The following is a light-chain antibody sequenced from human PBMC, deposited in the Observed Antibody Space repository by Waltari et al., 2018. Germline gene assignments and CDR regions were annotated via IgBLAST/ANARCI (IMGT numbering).Light chain of an antibody. CDR3: NSRDSSGNHP. J-gene: IGLJ2*01. Sequence: SSELTQDPAVSVVLGQTVRITCHGDSLRSYYASWYQQKPGQAPVLVIYGKNNRPSGIPDRFSGSSSGNTASLTITGAQAEDEADYYCNSRDSSGNHPFGGGTKLTVL. CDR1: SLRSYY. CDR2: GKN. V-gene: IGLV3-19*01.